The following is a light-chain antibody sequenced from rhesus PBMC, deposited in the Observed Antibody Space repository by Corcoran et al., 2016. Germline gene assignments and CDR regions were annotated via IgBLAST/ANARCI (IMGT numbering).Light chain of an antibody. J-gene: IGKJ2*01. CDR2: WAS. CDR1: QSLLYSSNNKNY. V-gene: IGKV4-1*01. CDR3: QQYYSTPYS. Sequence: DVVMTQFPDSLAVSLGERVTINCKSSQSLLYSSNNKNYLAWYQQKTGQVPKLFIYWASTRESGVPNRFSGSGSGTDFTLTISGLQAEDVAVYYCQQYYSTPYSFGQGTKVEIK.